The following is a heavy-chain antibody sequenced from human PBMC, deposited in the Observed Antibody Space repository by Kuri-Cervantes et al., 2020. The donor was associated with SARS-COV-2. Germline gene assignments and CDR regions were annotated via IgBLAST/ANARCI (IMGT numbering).Heavy chain of an antibody. V-gene: IGHV1-2*02. CDR2: INPNSGGT. J-gene: IGHJ3*02. Sequence: ASVKVSCKASGGTFSSYAISWVRQAPGQGLEWMGWINPNSGGTNYAQKFQGRVTMTRDTSSTTAYMELVSLRSDDTAVYYCARMGPLSNMIVYDALDIWGQGTMVT. CDR1: GGTFSSYA. D-gene: IGHD3-22*01. CDR3: ARMGPLSNMIVYDALDI.